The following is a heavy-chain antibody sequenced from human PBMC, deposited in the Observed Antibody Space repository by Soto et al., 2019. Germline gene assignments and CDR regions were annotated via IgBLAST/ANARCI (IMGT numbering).Heavy chain of an antibody. D-gene: IGHD6-13*01. J-gene: IGHJ6*01. V-gene: IGHV1-69*13. Sequence: SVKVSCKASGGTFSSYAISWVRQAPGQGLEWMGGIIPIFGTANYAQKFQGRVTITADESTSTAHMDLRRQRSEDTAVYYCASPGIAAAGTYYYYCCGMDVWGQGSTVTV. CDR1: GGTFSSYA. CDR2: IIPIFGTA. CDR3: ASPGIAAAGTYYYYCCGMDV.